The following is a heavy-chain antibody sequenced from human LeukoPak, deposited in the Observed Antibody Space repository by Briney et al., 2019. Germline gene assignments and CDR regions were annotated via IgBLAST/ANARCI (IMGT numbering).Heavy chain of an antibody. CDR3: ARVKLASSNA. D-gene: IGHD6-13*01. CDR2: ISWDCGST. Sequence: GGSLRLSCVASGFTFNSYGMSWVRQAPGKGLEWVSGISWDCGSTGYADSVKGRFTISRDNANNSLYLQMNSLRADDTALYYCARVKLASSNAWGQGTLVTVSS. CDR1: GFTFNSYG. J-gene: IGHJ5*02. V-gene: IGHV3-20*04.